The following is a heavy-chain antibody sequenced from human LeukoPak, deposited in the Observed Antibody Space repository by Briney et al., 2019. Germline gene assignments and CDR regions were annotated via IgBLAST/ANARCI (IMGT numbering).Heavy chain of an antibody. V-gene: IGHV3-21*01. D-gene: IGHD1-1*01. CDR2: ISSSSSYI. CDR1: GFTFSSYS. Sequence: KPGGSLRLSCAASGFTFSSYSMNWVRQAPGKGLEWVSSISSSSSYIYYADSVKGRFTISRDNAKNSLYLQMNSLRAEDTAVYYCARDVPTQLDPARIFDYWGQGTLVTVSS. CDR3: ARDVPTQLDPARIFDY. J-gene: IGHJ4*02.